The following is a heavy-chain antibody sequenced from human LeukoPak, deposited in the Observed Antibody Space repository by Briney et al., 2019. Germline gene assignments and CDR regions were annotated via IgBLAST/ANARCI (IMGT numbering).Heavy chain of an antibody. J-gene: IGHJ4*02. Sequence: GESLKISSKGSGYSFITYWSSWVRQMPGKGLEWMGIIYPGDSDTRYSPSFQGLVTISADKSIGTAYLQWSSLKASDTAMYYCARARYCSAGSCYAEYWGQGALVTVSS. V-gene: IGHV5-51*01. CDR1: GYSFITYW. CDR3: ARARYCSAGSCYAEY. D-gene: IGHD2-15*01. CDR2: IYPGDSDT.